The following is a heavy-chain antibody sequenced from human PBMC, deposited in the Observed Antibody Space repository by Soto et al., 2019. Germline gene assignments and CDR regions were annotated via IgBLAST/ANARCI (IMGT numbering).Heavy chain of an antibody. Sequence: SETLSLTCTVSGGSISTYYWTWIRQPPGKGLEWIGYIHYSGNTNCNPSLKSRVIISVDTSKNQFSLKLSSVTAADTAVYFCARYIHYHSGGYPTELDYWGQGTLVT. CDR3: ARYIHYHSGGYPTELDY. J-gene: IGHJ4*02. V-gene: IGHV4-59*01. CDR2: IHYSGNT. D-gene: IGHD3-22*01. CDR1: GGSISTYY.